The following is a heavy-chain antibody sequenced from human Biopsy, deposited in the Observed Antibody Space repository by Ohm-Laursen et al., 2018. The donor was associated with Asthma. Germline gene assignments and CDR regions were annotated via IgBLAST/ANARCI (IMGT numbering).Heavy chain of an antibody. CDR2: ISVYNSNT. CDR3: ARAVDYSHYYGIDV. V-gene: IGHV1-18*01. D-gene: IGHD3-10*01. Sequence: ASVKVYCKTSGYTFNSAGITWVRQAPGQGLEWMGWISVYNSNTKVAQKLQDRVTMITDTSTSTAYMELRSLRSDDTAVYFCARAVDYSHYYGIDVWGQGTTVTVS. J-gene: IGHJ6*02. CDR1: GYTFNSAG.